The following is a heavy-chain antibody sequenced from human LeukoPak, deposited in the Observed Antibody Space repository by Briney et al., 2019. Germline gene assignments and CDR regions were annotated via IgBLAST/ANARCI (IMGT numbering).Heavy chain of an antibody. Sequence: SQTLSLTCTVSGGSISSGGYYWSWIRQHPGKGLEWIGYIYYSGSTYYNPSLKSRVTISVDTSKNRFSLKLSSVTAADTAVYYCARAPVTVTTTGPSYFDYWGQGTLVTVSS. J-gene: IGHJ4*02. CDR3: ARAPVTVTTTGPSYFDY. V-gene: IGHV4-31*03. CDR2: IYYSGST. D-gene: IGHD4-17*01. CDR1: GGSISSGGYY.